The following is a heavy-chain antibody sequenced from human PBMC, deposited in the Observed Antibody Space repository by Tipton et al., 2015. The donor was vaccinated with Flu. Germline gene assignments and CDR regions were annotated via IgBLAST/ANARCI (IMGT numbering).Heavy chain of an antibody. D-gene: IGHD6-25*01. V-gene: IGHV4-59*12. CDR2: LYNTGST. CDR3: ARAAALRLEPATNWFDP. J-gene: IGHJ5*02. Sequence: TLSLTCTVSGGSFASDYWSWIRQPPGKGLEWIGFLYNTGSTRYNPSFKSRVTISVDTSKKQVFLNLTSVTAADTAVYYCARAAALRLEPATNWFDPWGQGALVTVSS. CDR1: GGSFASDY.